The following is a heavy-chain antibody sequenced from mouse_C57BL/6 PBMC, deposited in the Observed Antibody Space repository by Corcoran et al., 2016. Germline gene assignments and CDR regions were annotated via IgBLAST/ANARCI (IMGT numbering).Heavy chain of an antibody. D-gene: IGHD1-1*01. Sequence: VQLQQSGPVLMKPGASVKISCKASGYTFTDYWMKWVKQSPGNGLEWIGDIIPGSGSTNYNEKFKGKATFTADTSSSTAYMQLNSLTSEDSAVYYCARKGYWDGFDYWGQGTLVTVSA. CDR2: IIPGSGST. CDR3: ARKGYWDGFDY. CDR1: GYTFTDYW. J-gene: IGHJ3*01. V-gene: IGHV1-19*01.